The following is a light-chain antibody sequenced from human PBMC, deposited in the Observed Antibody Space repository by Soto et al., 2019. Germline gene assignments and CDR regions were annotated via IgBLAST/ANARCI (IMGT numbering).Light chain of an antibody. CDR3: QQYGSSPWT. J-gene: IGKJ1*01. V-gene: IGKV3-20*01. CDR1: QTIRSNY. CDR2: GAS. Sequence: ETVLTQSPGTLSLSPGERATLSCRASQTIRSNYLAWYRQTPGQAPSLPIYGASNSATGIADRFSGSGSWTAFTLIISSLEPEDFALSYGQQYGSSPWTFGQGTKVEIK.